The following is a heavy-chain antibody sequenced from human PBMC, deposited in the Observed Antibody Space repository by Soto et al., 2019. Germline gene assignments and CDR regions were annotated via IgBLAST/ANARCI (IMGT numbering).Heavy chain of an antibody. Sequence: SETLSLTCAVYGGSFSGYYWSWIRQPPGKGLEWIGEINHSGSTNYNPSLKSRVTISVDTSKNQFSLKLSSVTAADTAVYYCAQEEWDATVTRNYWGQGTLVTVSS. CDR3: AQEEWDATVTRNY. V-gene: IGHV4-34*01. D-gene: IGHD4-17*01. CDR2: INHSGST. J-gene: IGHJ4*02. CDR1: GGSFSGYY.